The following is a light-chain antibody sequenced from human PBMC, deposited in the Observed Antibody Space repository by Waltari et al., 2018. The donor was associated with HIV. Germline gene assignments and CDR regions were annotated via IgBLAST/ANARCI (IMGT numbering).Light chain of an antibody. Sequence: QAVVTQEPSLPVSPGGTVTPTCASSTGAVTRAHYPYWFQPKPGQAPRTLICDTIDQHSWTPARFSGSLLGGKAALTLSGAQPEDEAEYYCLLSYNGARNWVFGGGTKLTVL. CDR3: LLSYNGARNWV. CDR1: TGAVTRAHY. CDR2: DTI. J-gene: IGLJ3*02. V-gene: IGLV7-46*01.